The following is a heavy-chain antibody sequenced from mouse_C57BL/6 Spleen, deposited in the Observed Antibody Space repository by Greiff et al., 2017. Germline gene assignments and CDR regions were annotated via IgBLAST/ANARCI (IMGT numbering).Heavy chain of an antibody. D-gene: IGHD1-3*01. J-gene: IGHJ2*01. CDR3: TRLTVEY. Sequence: QVHVKQSGAELVRPGASVTLSCKASGYTFTDYEMHWVKQTPVHGLEWIGAIDPETGGTAYNQKFKGKAILTADKSSSTAYMELRSLTSEDSAVYYCTRLTVEYWGQGTTLTVSS. CDR2: IDPETGGT. CDR1: GYTFTDYE. V-gene: IGHV1-15*01.